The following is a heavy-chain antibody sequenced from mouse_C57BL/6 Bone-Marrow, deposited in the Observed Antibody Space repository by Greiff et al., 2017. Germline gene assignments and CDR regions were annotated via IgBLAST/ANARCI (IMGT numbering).Heavy chain of an antibody. CDR3: TRWGIYWYFDV. CDR1: GYTFTDYE. Sequence: QVQLKQSGAELVRPGASVTLSCKASGYTFTDYEMHWVKQTPVHGLEWIGAIDPETGGTAYNQKFKGKAILTADKSSSTAYMELRSLTSEDSAVYYCTRWGIYWYFDVWGTGTTVTVSS. J-gene: IGHJ1*03. V-gene: IGHV1-15*01. CDR2: IDPETGGT.